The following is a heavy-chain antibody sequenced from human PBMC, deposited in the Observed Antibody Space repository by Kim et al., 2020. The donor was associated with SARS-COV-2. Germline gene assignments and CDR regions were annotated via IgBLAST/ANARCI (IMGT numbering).Heavy chain of an antibody. V-gene: IGHV1-2*02. D-gene: IGHD6-13*01. CDR2: INPNSGGT. CDR3: ARVLYQQLEVGALLFDP. J-gene: IGHJ5*02. CDR1: GYTFTGYY. Sequence: ASVKVSCKASGYTFTGYYMHWVRQAPGQGLEWMGWINPNSGGTNYAQKFQGRVTMTRDTSISTAYMELSRLRSDDTAVYYCARVLYQQLEVGALLFDPWGQGTLVTVSS.